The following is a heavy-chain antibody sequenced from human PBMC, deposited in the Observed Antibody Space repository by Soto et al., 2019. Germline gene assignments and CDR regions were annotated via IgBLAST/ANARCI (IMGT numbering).Heavy chain of an antibody. CDR3: ARDIGSGSYYPTYYYGMDV. CDR2: INAGNGNT. CDR1: GYTFTSYA. Sequence: EASVKVSCKASGYTFTSYAMHWVRQAPGQRLEWMGWINAGNGNTKYSQKFQGRVTITRDTSASTAYMELSSLRSEDTAVYYCARDIGSGSYYPTYYYGMDVWGQGTTVTVSS. V-gene: IGHV1-3*01. J-gene: IGHJ6*02. D-gene: IGHD3-10*01.